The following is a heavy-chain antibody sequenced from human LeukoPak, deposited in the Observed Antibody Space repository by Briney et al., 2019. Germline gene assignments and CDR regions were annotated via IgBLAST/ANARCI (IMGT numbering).Heavy chain of an antibody. D-gene: IGHD1-7*01. CDR3: TRDWGPSLGNFHYDGFDI. CDR1: GYTFTDYF. V-gene: IGHV1-2*02. J-gene: IGHJ3*02. CDR2: IKPNSGDT. Sequence: ASVEVSCKASGYTFTDYFIHWVRQAPGQGLEWMGWIKPNSGDTKYAEKFQGRVTMTRDTSISTAYLELSRLISDDTAVYYCTRDWGPSLGNFHYDGFDIWGQGTMVTVSS.